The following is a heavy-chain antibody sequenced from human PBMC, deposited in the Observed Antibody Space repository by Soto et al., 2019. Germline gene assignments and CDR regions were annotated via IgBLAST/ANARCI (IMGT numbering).Heavy chain of an antibody. CDR1: GGTFSSYA. CDR2: IIPIFGTA. D-gene: IGHD3-22*01. Sequence: QVQLVQSGAEVKKPGSSVKVSCKASGGTFSSYAISWVRQAPGQGLEWMGGIIPIFGTANYAQKFQGRVTITADESTSTAYMELSSLRSEDTAVYYCARGNLLNYDDSSGLYYYGMDVWGQGTTVTVSS. V-gene: IGHV1-69*01. CDR3: ARGNLLNYDDSSGLYYYGMDV. J-gene: IGHJ6*02.